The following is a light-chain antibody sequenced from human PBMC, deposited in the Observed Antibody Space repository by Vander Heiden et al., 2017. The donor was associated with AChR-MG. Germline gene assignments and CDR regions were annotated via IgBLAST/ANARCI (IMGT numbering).Light chain of an antibody. CDR3: QKYNSAPSWT. J-gene: IGKJ1*01. CDR2: AAS. V-gene: IGKV1-27*01. Sequence: IQTTPSPSSLSASVGDRVTITCRASQGISNYLAWYQQKPGKVPKLLIYAASTLKSGVPSRLSGSGSGTDFTLTISSLQPEDVATYYCQKYNSAPSWTFGQGTKVEIK. CDR1: QGISNY.